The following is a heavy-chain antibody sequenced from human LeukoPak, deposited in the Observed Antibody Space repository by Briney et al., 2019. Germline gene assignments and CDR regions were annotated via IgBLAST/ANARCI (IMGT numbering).Heavy chain of an antibody. CDR2: INRDETTL. Sequence: QPRRSLRLSCAASGFTLSKHWMHWVRQAPGQGLVCVSTINRDETTLQYAVSVKGRFTISRDTAKNTLYLQMSSLRAEDTAVYYCARVIVGGTGFDCWGQGTLVIVSA. V-gene: IGHV3-74*01. D-gene: IGHD1-26*01. CDR1: GFTLSKHW. CDR3: ARVIVGGTGFDC. J-gene: IGHJ4*02.